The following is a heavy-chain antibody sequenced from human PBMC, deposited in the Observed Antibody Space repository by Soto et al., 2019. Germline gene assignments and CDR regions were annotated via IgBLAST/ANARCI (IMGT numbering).Heavy chain of an antibody. CDR1: GGSISSYY. CDR2: IYYSGST. J-gene: IGHJ4*02. Sequence: PSETLSLTCTVSGGSISSYYWSWIRQPPGKGLEWIGYIYYSGSTNYNPSLKSRVTISVDTSKNQFSLKLSSVTAADTAVYYCAGGVQKLVLNYWGQGTLVTVSS. V-gene: IGHV4-59*01. CDR3: AGGVQKLVLNY. D-gene: IGHD6-13*01.